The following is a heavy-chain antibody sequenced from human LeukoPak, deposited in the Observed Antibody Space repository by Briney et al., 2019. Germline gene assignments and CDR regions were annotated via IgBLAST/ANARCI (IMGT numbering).Heavy chain of an antibody. CDR3: ARVGPFEAVAGNDAFDI. CDR1: GFTLSTYA. Sequence: PGGSLRLSCAASGFTLSTYAMSWVRQAPGKGLEWVSAISGSGGSTYYADSVKGRFTISRDTSKHTLYLQMNSLRAEDTAIYYCARVGPFEAVAGNDAFDIWGQGTMVTVSS. D-gene: IGHD6-19*01. V-gene: IGHV3-23*01. J-gene: IGHJ3*02. CDR2: ISGSGGST.